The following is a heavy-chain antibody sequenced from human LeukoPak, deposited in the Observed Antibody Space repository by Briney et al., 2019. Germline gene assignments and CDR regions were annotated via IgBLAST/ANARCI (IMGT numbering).Heavy chain of an antibody. V-gene: IGHV3-30-3*01. Sequence: PGGSLRLSCAASGFTFSSYAMHWVRQAPGKGLEWVAVISYDGSNKYYADSVKGRFTISRDNSKNTLYLQMNSLRAEDTAVYYCARDRGPFGVVGIDYWGQGTLVAVSS. J-gene: IGHJ4*02. D-gene: IGHD3-3*01. CDR3: ARDRGPFGVVGIDY. CDR2: ISYDGSNK. CDR1: GFTFSSYA.